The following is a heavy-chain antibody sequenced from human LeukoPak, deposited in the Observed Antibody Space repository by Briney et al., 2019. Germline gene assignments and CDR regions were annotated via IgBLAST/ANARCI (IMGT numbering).Heavy chain of an antibody. CDR2: IYWDDDK. CDR1: EFSLSTGGVG. D-gene: IGHD3-10*01. V-gene: IGHV2-5*02. J-gene: IGHJ4*02. Sequence: SGPTLVKPTETLTLTCTFSEFSLSTGGVGVGWIRQPPGKALECLVVIYWDDDKRYSPSLRNRLTITKDTSKNQVVLTMTKMDPADTATYYCAHILNDYGSGSNYKGSWFDYWGQGTLVTVSS. CDR3: AHILNDYGSGSNYKGSWFDY.